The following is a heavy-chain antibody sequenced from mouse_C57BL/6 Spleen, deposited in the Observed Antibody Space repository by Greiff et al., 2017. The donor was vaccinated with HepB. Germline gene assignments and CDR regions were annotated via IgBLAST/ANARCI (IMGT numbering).Heavy chain of an antibody. V-gene: IGHV1-64*01. J-gene: IGHJ4*01. CDR3: ARSGTNGKGPYYAMDY. D-gene: IGHD2-1*01. Sequence: QVQLQQPGAELVKPGASVKLSCKASGYTFTSYWMHWVKQRPGQGLEWIGMIHPNSGSTNYNEKFKSKATLTVDKSSSTAYMQLSSLTSEDSAVYYCARSGTNGKGPYYAMDYWGQGTSVTVSS. CDR1: GYTFTSYW. CDR2: IHPNSGST.